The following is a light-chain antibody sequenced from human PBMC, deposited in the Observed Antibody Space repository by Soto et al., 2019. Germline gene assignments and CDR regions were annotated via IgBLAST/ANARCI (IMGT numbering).Light chain of an antibody. Sequence: EIVLTQSPDTLSLSPGERATLSCRASQSVSGYLVWYQQKPGQPPRVLIYDASNRATGIPARFSGSGSGTDFTLTISSLEPEDFAVYYCLQRSNWPLTFGPGTKIDLK. CDR2: DAS. CDR1: QSVSGY. V-gene: IGKV3-11*01. CDR3: LQRSNWPLT. J-gene: IGKJ3*01.